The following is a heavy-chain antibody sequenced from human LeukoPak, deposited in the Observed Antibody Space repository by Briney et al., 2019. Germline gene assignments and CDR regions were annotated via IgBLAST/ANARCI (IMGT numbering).Heavy chain of an antibody. CDR3: AKTYGSGSYYRLRNYYFDC. CDR1: GFTFSSYA. D-gene: IGHD3-10*01. Sequence: PGGSLRLSCAASGFTFSSYAMSWVRQAPGKGLEWVSAISGSGGSTYYADSVKGRFTISRDNSKNTLYLQMNSLRAEDTAVYYCAKTYGSGSYYRLRNYYFDCWGQGTLVTVSS. CDR2: ISGSGGST. V-gene: IGHV3-23*01. J-gene: IGHJ4*02.